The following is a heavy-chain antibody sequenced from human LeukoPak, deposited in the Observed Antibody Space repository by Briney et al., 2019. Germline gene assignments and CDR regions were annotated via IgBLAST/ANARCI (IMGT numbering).Heavy chain of an antibody. D-gene: IGHD4-11*01. CDR3: ATYRLGTTDAFDI. CDR1: GASISSFY. CDR2: IYYSGST. V-gene: IGHV4-59*08. J-gene: IGHJ3*02. Sequence: SETLSLTCTVSGASISSFYWSWIRQPPGKGLEWIGYIYYSGSTNYNPSLKSRVTISVDTSKNQFSLKLSSVTAADTAVYYCATYRLGTTDAFDIWGQGTMVTVSS.